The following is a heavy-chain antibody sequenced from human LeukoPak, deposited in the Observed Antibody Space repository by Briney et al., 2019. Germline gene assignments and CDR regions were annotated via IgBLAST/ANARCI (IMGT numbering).Heavy chain of an antibody. CDR3: ARAPRRDGYKLFDY. CDR1: GGSISSNSNY. J-gene: IGHJ4*02. V-gene: IGHV4-39*07. CDR2: FYYSGST. Sequence: SETLSLTCTVSGGSISSNSNYWGWIRQPPGKGLEWIGSFYYSGSTYYNPSLKSRVTISVDTSKNQFSLKLSSVTAADTAVYYCARAPRRDGYKLFDYWGQGTLVTVSS. D-gene: IGHD5-12*01.